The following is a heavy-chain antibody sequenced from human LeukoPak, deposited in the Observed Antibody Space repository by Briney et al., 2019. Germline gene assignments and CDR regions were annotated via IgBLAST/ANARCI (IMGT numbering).Heavy chain of an antibody. D-gene: IGHD3-9*01. CDR2: INHSGST. CDR3: ARGFTGYYSYNWFDP. CDR1: GGSFSGYY. J-gene: IGHJ5*02. V-gene: IGHV4-34*01. Sequence: SETLSLTCAVYGGSFSGYYWSWIRQPPGKGLEWIGEINHSGSTNYNPSLKSRVTMSVDTSKNQFSLKLSSVTAAATAVYYCARGFTGYYSYNWFDPWGQGTLVTVSS.